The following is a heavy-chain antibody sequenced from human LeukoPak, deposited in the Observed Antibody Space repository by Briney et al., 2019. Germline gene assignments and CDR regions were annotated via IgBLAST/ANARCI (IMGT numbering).Heavy chain of an antibody. Sequence: SETLSLTCAVYGGSFSGYYWSWIRQPPGKGLEWIGEINHSGSTNYNPSLKSRVTISVDTSKNQFSLNLRSVTAADTAVYFCARHSPPNSADFYQYYGMDVWGQGTTVTVSS. J-gene: IGHJ6*02. CDR2: INHSGST. V-gene: IGHV4-34*01. CDR3: ARHSPPNSADFYQYYGMDV. D-gene: IGHD1-26*01. CDR1: GGSFSGYY.